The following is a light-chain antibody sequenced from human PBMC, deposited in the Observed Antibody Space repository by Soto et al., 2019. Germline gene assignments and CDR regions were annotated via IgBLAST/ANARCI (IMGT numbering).Light chain of an antibody. V-gene: IGLV2-14*01. CDR3: SSFTASNVWV. J-gene: IGLJ3*02. Sequence: QSVLTQPASVSGSPGQSITISCTGTSSDIGDYNYVSWYQQRPGKAPKLMIYKVTNRPSGVSDRFSGSKSDNTASLIISGLQAEDEADYYCSSFTASNVWVFGGGTKLTVL. CDR2: KVT. CDR1: SSDIGDYNY.